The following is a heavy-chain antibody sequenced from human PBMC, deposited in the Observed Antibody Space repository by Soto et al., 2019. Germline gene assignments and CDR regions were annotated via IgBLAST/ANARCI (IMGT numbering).Heavy chain of an antibody. D-gene: IGHD3-22*01. CDR2: ISSSSSYI. J-gene: IGHJ4*02. V-gene: IGHV3-21*01. CDR3: ARVPLDYYDSSGSLDY. Sequence: EVQLVESGGGLVKPGGSLRLSCGASGFTFSSYSMNWVRQAPGKGLEWVSSISSSSSYIYYADSVKGRFTISRDNAKNSLYLQMNSLRAEDTAVYYCARVPLDYYDSSGSLDYWGQGALVTVSS. CDR1: GFTFSSYS.